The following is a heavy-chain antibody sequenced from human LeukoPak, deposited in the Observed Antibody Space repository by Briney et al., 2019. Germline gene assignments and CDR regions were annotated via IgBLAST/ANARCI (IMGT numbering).Heavy chain of an antibody. V-gene: IGHV3-33*01. Sequence: PGGSPRLSCAASGFTFSSYGMHWVRQAPGKGLEWVAVIWYDGSNKYYADSVKGRFTISRDNSKNTLYLQMNSLRAEDTAVYYCARGGYSSSWYADYWGQGTLVTVSS. CDR2: IWYDGSNK. CDR1: GFTFSSYG. CDR3: ARGGYSSSWYADY. D-gene: IGHD6-13*01. J-gene: IGHJ4*02.